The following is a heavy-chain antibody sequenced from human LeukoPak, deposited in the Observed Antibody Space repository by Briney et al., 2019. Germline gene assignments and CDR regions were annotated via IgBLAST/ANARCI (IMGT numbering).Heavy chain of an antibody. V-gene: IGHV4-59*01. CDR3: ARDSAPSYSSRGDNWFDP. CDR1: GGSISNYY. D-gene: IGHD6-19*01. CDR2: IFYSGSI. Sequence: PSETLSLTCTVSGGSISNYYWTWIREPPGKGLGRIGYIFYSGSINYNPYLKSRVTISVDTSNNQFSLKLSSVTAADTAVYYCARDSAPSYSSRGDNWFDPWGQGTLVTVSS. J-gene: IGHJ5*02.